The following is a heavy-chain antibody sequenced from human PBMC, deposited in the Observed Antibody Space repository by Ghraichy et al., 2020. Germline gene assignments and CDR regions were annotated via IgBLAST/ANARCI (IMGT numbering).Heavy chain of an antibody. CDR3: ARHQNPYTAMVGSYYYGMDV. D-gene: IGHD5-18*01. J-gene: IGHJ6*02. CDR1: GGSISSRGYY. Sequence: SETLSLTCTVSGGSISSRGYYWGWIRQPPGKGLEWVGSIYYSGSTYYNPSLKSRVTIFVDTSKNQFSLKLSSVTAADTAVYYCARHQNPYTAMVGSYYYGMDVWGQGTTVTVSS. V-gene: IGHV4-39*01. CDR2: IYYSGST.